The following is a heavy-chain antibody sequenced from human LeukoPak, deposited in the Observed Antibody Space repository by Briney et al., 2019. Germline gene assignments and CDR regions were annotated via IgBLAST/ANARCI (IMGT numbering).Heavy chain of an antibody. V-gene: IGHV4-59*01. CDR1: GGSISSDY. CDR3: ARAPYYDFWSGSYYYYYYMDV. J-gene: IGHJ6*03. D-gene: IGHD3-3*01. Sequence: PSETLSLTCTVSGGSISSDYCSWIRQPPGKGLEWIGYIYYSGSTNYNPSLKSRVTISVDTSKNQFSLKLSSVTAADTAVYYCARAPYYDFWSGSYYYYYYMDVWGKGTTVTVSS. CDR2: IYYSGST.